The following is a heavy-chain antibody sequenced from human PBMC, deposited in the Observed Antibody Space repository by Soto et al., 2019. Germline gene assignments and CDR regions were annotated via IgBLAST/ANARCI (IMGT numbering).Heavy chain of an antibody. CDR3: ARTRREWSKYNWFDP. J-gene: IGHJ5*02. CDR1: GGSISSGGYY. CDR2: IYYSGST. D-gene: IGHD3-3*01. Sequence: QVQLQESGPGLVKPSQTLSLTCTVSGGSISSGGYYWSWIRQHPGKGLEWIGYIYYSGSTYYNPSLKSRVTISVDTSKNQFSLKLSSVTAADTAVYYCARTRREWSKYNWFDPWGQGTLVTVSS. V-gene: IGHV4-31*03.